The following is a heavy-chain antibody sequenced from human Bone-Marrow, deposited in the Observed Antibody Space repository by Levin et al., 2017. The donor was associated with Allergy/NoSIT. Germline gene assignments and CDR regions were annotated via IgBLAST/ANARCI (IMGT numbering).Heavy chain of an antibody. CDR3: ARDYWLQFAGEYFDY. V-gene: IGHV3-11*01. J-gene: IGHJ4*02. CDR1: GFSMRDYY. Sequence: GESLKISCEVSGFSMRDYYMAWIRQAPGKGLEWISYISTTGDTIYYADSVKGRFTISRDNAKNSLYLQMDSLRADDTAVYYCARDYWLQFAGEYFDYWGQGTLVTVSS. CDR2: ISTTGDTI. D-gene: IGHD5-24*01.